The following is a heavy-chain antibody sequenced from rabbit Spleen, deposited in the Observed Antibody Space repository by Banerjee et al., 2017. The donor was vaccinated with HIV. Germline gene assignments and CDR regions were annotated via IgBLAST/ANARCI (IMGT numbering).Heavy chain of an antibody. D-gene: IGHD6-1*01. CDR3: ARSAGTIVTNWLIFTL. Sequence: QSLEESGGGLVKPGASLTLACTASGFSFSSGYYMCWVRQAPGKGLEWIACITVGSTTTTHYANWAKGRFTISKISSTTVTLQMTSLTAADTATYFCARSAGTIVTNWLIFTLWGQGTLVTVS. V-gene: IGHV1S40*01. CDR2: ITVGSTTTT. J-gene: IGHJ4*01. CDR1: GFSFSSGYY.